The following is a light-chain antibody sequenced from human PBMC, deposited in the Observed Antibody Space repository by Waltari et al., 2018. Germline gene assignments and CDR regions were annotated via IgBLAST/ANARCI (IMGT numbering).Light chain of an antibody. CDR3: QVWDSGSDHYV. J-gene: IGLJ1*01. V-gene: IGLV3-21*02. CDR1: NIGSTK. Sequence: SYVLTQPPSVSVAPGPPARISCDGNNIGSTKVQWYQQKPGQAPVLVVDDDGDRPAGIPERFSGSNSGNTATLTISRVDAGDEADYYCQVWDSGSDHYVFGTVTKVTVL. CDR2: DDG.